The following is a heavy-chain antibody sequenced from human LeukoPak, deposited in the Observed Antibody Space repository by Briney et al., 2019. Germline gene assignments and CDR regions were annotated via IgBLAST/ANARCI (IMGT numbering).Heavy chain of an antibody. D-gene: IGHD2-2*01. CDR3: ARGELVIVPAVNYYYYYMDV. V-gene: IGHV4-4*07. CDR1: GGSISSYY. J-gene: IGHJ6*03. CDR2: IYTSGST. Sequence: SETLSLTCTVSGGSISSYYWSWIRQPAGKGLEWIGRIYTSGSTNYNPSLKNRVTMSVDTSKNQFSLKLSSVTAADTAVYYCARGELVIVPAVNYYYYYMDVWGKGTTVIVSS.